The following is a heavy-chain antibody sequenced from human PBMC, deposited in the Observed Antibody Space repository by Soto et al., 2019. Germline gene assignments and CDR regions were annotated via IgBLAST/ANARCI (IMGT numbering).Heavy chain of an antibody. CDR3: GRGYRQSGYSSSWVFDY. CDR1: GGSINSGGYY. V-gene: IGHV4-31*03. D-gene: IGHD6-13*01. Sequence: QVQLQESGPGLVKPSQTLSLICTVSGGSINSGGYYWNWIRQHPGKGLEWIGYIYYSGSTYYNPFLRSRVTISANPAENPFSLKPSSVTAADTAVYFCGRGYRQSGYSSSWVFDYWGQGTLVNVSS. J-gene: IGHJ4*02. CDR2: IYYSGST.